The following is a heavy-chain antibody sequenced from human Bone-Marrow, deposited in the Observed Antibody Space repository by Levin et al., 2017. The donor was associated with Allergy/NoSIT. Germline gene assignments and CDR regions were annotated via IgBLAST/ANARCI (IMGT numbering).Heavy chain of an antibody. CDR2: IYYIGST. D-gene: IGHD1-26*01. CDR1: GGSIRSYY. V-gene: IGHV4-59*01. J-gene: IGHJ6*02. Sequence: SQTLSLPCTVSGGSIRSYYWSWIRQPPGKGLEWIGYIYYIGSTNYNPSLKSRVTISVDTSKNQFSLRLSSVTAADTAVYYCARDRVIVGTTNYFYGMDVWGQGTTVTVSS. CDR3: ARDRVIVGTTNYFYGMDV.